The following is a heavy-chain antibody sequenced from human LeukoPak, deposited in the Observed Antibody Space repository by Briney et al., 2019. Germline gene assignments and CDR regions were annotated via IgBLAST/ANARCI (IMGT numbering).Heavy chain of an antibody. V-gene: IGHV1-24*01. CDR2: FDPEDGQT. CDR3: AKDHAALFDY. J-gene: IGHJ4*02. D-gene: IGHD6-25*01. CDR1: GYILTELS. Sequence: ASVKVSCKVSGYILTELSMHWVRQAPGKGLEWMGGFDPEDGQTLYAQRFQGRVTMTEDASTETAYMELRSLTSEDTAVYYCAKDHAALFDYWGQGTLVTVSS.